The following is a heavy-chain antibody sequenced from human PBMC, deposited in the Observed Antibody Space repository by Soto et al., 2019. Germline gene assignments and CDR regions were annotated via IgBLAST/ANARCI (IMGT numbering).Heavy chain of an antibody. CDR1: GGSISSGGYY. CDR3: ARYWWELPFDY. V-gene: IGHV4-30-4*01. Sequence: SETLSLTCAVSGGSISSGGYYWSWIRQPPGKGLEWIGYIYYSGSTYYNPSLKSRVTISVDTSKNQFSLKLSSVTAADTAVYYCARYWWELPFDYWGQGTLVTVSS. J-gene: IGHJ4*02. D-gene: IGHD1-26*01. CDR2: IYYSGST.